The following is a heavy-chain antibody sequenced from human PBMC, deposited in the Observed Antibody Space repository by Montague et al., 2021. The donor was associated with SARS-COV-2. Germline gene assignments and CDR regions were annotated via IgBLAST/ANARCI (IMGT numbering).Heavy chain of an antibody. CDR3: ASAPRYSFGFWAY. CDR1: GASSSNYY. V-gene: IGHV4-34*01. J-gene: IGHJ4*02. CDR2: INHSGYT. D-gene: IGHD5-12*01. Sequence: SETLSLTCAVYGASSSNYYWSWIRQSPGKDLEWVGEINHSGYTDYNPSLESRLTISLDSSKKQFSLKMTSVTAADTAIYYCASAPRYSFGFWAYWGQGTLVSVSS.